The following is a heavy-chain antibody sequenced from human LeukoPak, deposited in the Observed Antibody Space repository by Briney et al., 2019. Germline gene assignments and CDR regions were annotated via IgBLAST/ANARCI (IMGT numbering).Heavy chain of an antibody. CDR2: INSDGSST. CDR1: GFTFSSYW. J-gene: IGHJ6*02. Sequence: GGSLRLSCAASGFTFSSYWMHWVRQAPGKGLVWVSRINSDGSSTSYADSVKGRFTISRDNAKNTLYLQVNSLRAEDTAVYYCARVGSYDFWSGIHYYYGMDVWGQGTTVTVSS. D-gene: IGHD3-3*01. V-gene: IGHV3-74*01. CDR3: ARVGSYDFWSGIHYYYGMDV.